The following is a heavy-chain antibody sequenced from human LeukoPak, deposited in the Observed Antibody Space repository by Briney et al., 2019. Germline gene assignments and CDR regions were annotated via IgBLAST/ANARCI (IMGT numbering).Heavy chain of an antibody. Sequence: SETLSLTCTVSGGSISNYYWSCIRQPPGKGLEWIGDIHYSGSTNDNPSLKSRFPTSIDTSKTHFSLNLTSVTAAATAVYYCARNGGSGWSDYWGQGILVTVSS. CDR2: IHYSGST. V-gene: IGHV4-59*08. CDR3: ARNGGSGWSDY. J-gene: IGHJ4*02. D-gene: IGHD6-19*01. CDR1: GGSISNYY.